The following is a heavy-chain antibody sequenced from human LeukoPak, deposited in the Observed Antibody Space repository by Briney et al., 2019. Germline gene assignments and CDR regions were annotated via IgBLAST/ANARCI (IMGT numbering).Heavy chain of an antibody. Sequence: PSETLSLTXTVSGGSISSSSYYWGWIRQPPGKGLEWIGSIYYSGSTYYNPSLKSRVTISVDTSKNQFSLKLSSVTAADTAVYYCASILVARGLSDYWGQGTLVTVSS. CDR2: IYYSGST. V-gene: IGHV4-39*01. D-gene: IGHD2-21*01. CDR1: GGSISSSSYY. J-gene: IGHJ4*02. CDR3: ASILVARGLSDY.